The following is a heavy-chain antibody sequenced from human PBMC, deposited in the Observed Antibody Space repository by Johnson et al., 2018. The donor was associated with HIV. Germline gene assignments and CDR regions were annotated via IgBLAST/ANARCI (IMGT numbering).Heavy chain of an antibody. D-gene: IGHD1-20*01. Sequence: QVQLVESGGGVVQPGRSVRLSCAASGLNFSAYAVHWVRQAPGKGLEWLAIISYDGSNKYYAHSVKGRFTISRDNARRSVFLQLSRLRAGDTGVYYCARGGTYNWTPDRIGRAFDIWGQGTTVTVSS. J-gene: IGHJ3*02. V-gene: IGHV3-30*04. CDR1: GLNFSAYA. CDR3: ARGGTYNWTPDRIGRAFDI. CDR2: ISYDGSNK.